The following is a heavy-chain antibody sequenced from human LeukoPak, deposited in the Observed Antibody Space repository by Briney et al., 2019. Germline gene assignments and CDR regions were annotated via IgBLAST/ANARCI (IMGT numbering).Heavy chain of an antibody. V-gene: IGHV4-39*01. Sequence: SETLSLTCTVSGGSISSSSYYWGWIRQPPGKGLEWIGSIYYSGSTYYNPSLKSRVTISVDTSKNQFSLKLSSVTAADTAVYYCARHKGRGYYSSTSCYMEFDYWGQGTLVTVSS. CDR2: IYYSGST. CDR1: GGSISSSSYY. J-gene: IGHJ4*02. CDR3: ARHKGRGYYSSTSCYMEFDY. D-gene: IGHD2-2*02.